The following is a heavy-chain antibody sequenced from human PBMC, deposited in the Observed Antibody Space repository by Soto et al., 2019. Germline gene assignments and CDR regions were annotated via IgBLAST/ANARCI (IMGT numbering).Heavy chain of an antibody. CDR2: ISSSSSYI. V-gene: IGHV3-21*01. Sequence: GGSLRLSCAASVFTFSSYSMNWVRQAPGKGLEWVSSISSSSSYIYYADSVKGRFTISRDNAKNSLYLQMNSLRAEDTAVYYCAIKGPRAFDYWGQGTLVTVSS. CDR1: VFTFSSYS. CDR3: AIKGPRAFDY. J-gene: IGHJ4*02.